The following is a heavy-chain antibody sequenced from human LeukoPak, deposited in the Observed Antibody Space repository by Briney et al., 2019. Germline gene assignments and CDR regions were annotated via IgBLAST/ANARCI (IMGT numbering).Heavy chain of an antibody. D-gene: IGHD3-22*01. CDR3: ARVRGFHDSSGYYSWGFDY. CDR2: ISAYNGNT. J-gene: IGHJ4*02. V-gene: IGHV1-18*01. CDR1: GYTFTSYG. Sequence: ASVKVSCKASGYTFTSYGISWVRQAPGQGLEWMGWISAYNGNTNYAQKLQGRVTMTTDTSTSTAYMELRSLRSDDTAVYYCARVRGFHDSSGYYSWGFDYWGQGTLVTVSS.